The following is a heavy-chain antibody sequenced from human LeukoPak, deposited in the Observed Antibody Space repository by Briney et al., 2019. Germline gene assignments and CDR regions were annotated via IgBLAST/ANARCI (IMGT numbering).Heavy chain of an antibody. CDR1: GFTFSSYA. CDR2: ISGSGGST. D-gene: IGHD5-18*01. V-gene: IGHV3-23*01. Sequence: GGSLRLSCVASGFTFSSYAMSWVRQAPGKGLEWVSAISGSGGSTYYADSVKGRFTISRDNSKNTLYLQMNSLRAEDTAVYYCAKDRGIQLWSEYFQHWGQGTLVTVSS. CDR3: AKDRGIQLWSEYFQH. J-gene: IGHJ1*01.